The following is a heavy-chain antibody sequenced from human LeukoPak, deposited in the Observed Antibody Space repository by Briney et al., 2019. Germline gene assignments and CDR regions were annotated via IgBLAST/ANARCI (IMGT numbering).Heavy chain of an antibody. D-gene: IGHD6-13*01. V-gene: IGHV4-59*01. CDR2: IYYSGST. J-gene: IGHJ1*01. Sequence: SETLSLTCTVSGGSISSYYWSWIRQPPGKGPEWIGYIYYSGSTNYNPSLKSRVTISVDTSKNQFSLKLSSVTAADTAVYYCARVGHSSSWFEYFQHWGQGTLVTVSS. CDR1: GGSISSYY. CDR3: ARVGHSSSWFEYFQH.